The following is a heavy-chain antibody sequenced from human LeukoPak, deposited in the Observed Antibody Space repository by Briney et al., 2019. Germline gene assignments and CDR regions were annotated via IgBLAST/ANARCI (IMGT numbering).Heavy chain of an antibody. D-gene: IGHD3-22*01. J-gene: IGHJ4*02. CDR2: IIPILGIA. CDR3: ARVGAYYYDSSGYYNPPG. CDR1: GCTFTSYA. V-gene: IGHV1-69*04. Sequence: SVKVSCKASGCTFTSYAISWVRQAPGQGLEWMGRIIPILGIANYAQKFQGRVTITADKSTSTAYMELSSLRSEDTAVYYCARVGAYYYDSSGYYNPPGWGQGTLVTVSS.